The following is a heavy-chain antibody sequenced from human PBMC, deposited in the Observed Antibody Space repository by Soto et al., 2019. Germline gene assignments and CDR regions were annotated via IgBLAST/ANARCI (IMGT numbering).Heavy chain of an antibody. CDR3: TTDVGHMSLPTFSS. Sequence: EVQLVESGGGLVEPGGSLRLSCAASGFSFTDAWMGWVRLPPGKGLEWVGRIKSKTHGGTADYAAPVKGRFSISRDDSKNTVYLQMSGLQTEDTAVYHCTTDVGHMSLPTFSSWGQGTLVTVSS. J-gene: IGHJ5*02. V-gene: IGHV3-15*01. D-gene: IGHD1-26*01. CDR2: IKSKTHGGTA. CDR1: GFSFTDAW.